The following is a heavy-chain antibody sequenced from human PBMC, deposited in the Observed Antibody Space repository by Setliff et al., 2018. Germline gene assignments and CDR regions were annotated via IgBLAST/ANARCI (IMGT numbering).Heavy chain of an antibody. CDR2: TIPIFGTT. D-gene: IGHD6-6*01. J-gene: IGHJ6*03. CDR1: GGTFSSYG. Sequence: SVKVSCKASGGTFSSYGISWVRQAPGQGLEWMGGTIPIFGTTNYAQKFQGRVTITTDESTSTAYMELSSLRSEDTAVYYCARDRAARPPNSYYYYMDVWGKGTTVTVSS. V-gene: IGHV1-69*05. CDR3: ARDRAARPPNSYYYYMDV.